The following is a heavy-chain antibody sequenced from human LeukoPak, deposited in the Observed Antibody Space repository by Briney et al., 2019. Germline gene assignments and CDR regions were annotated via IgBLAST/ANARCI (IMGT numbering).Heavy chain of an antibody. CDR3: ARHGLSPVTIFGVVQLWFDP. V-gene: IGHV4-39*01. Sequence: PSQTLSLTCTVSGGSISSGDYYWGWIRQPPGKGLEWIGSIYYSGSTYYNPSLKSRVTISVDTSKNQFSLKLSSVTAADTAVYYCARHGLSPVTIFGVVQLWFDPWGQGTLVTVSS. D-gene: IGHD3-3*01. J-gene: IGHJ5*02. CDR2: IYYSGST. CDR1: GGSISSGDYY.